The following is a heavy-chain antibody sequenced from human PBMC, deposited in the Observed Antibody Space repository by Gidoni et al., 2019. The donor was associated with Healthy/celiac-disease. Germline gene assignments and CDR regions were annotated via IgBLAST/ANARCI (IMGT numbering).Heavy chain of an antibody. D-gene: IGHD3-22*01. J-gene: IGHJ2*01. CDR2: IYYSGST. CDR1: GGSISSSSYY. V-gene: IGHV4-39*01. Sequence: QLQLQASSPGLVKPSETLSLTCTVSGGSISSSSYYWGWIRQPPGKGLEWIGSIYYSGSTYYNPSLKSRVTISVDTSKNQFSLKLSSVTAADTAVYYCARPPYYYDSSGYPRSYWYFDLWGRGTLVTVSS. CDR3: ARPPYYYDSSGYPRSYWYFDL.